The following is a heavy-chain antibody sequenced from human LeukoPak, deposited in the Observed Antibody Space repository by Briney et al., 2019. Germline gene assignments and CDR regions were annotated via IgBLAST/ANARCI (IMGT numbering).Heavy chain of an antibody. V-gene: IGHV3-9*01. J-gene: IGHJ4*02. CDR3: AKDISGSYSGTFGY. CDR2: ISWNSGSI. D-gene: IGHD1-26*01. CDR1: GFTFDDYA. Sequence: GGSLRLSCAASGFTFDDYAMHWVRQAPGKGLEWVSGISWNSGSIGYADSVKGRFTISRDNAKNSLYLQMNSLRAEDTALYYCAKDISGSYSGTFGYWGQGTLVTVSS.